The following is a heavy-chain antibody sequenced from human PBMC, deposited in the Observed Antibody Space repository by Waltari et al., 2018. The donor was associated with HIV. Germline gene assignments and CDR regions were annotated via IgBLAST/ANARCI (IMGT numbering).Heavy chain of an antibody. J-gene: IGHJ4*02. V-gene: IGHV4-59*08. CDR3: ARHRGGGQGAPDY. CDR2: IYYSGST. CDR1: GGSISSYY. D-gene: IGHD3-10*01. Sequence: QVQLQESGPGLVKPSETLSLTCTVSGGSISSYYWSWIRQPPGKGLEWIGYIYYSGSTNYNPSLKSRVTISVDTSKNQFSLKLSSVTAADTAVYYCARHRGGGQGAPDYWGQGTLVTVSS.